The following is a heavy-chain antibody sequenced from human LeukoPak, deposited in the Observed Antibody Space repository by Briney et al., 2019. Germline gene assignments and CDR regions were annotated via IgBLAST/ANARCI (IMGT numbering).Heavy chain of an antibody. D-gene: IGHD4-4*01. V-gene: IGHV3-11*01. CDR3: ARDLEPDYSNYGNWFDP. J-gene: IGHJ5*02. CDR2: ISSSGSTI. Sequence: GGSLRLSCAASGFTFSYHWMTWVRQAPGKGLEWVSYISSSGSTIYYADSVKGRFTISRDNAKNSLYLQMNSLRAEDTAVYYCARDLEPDYSNYGNWFDPWGQGTLVTVSS. CDR1: GFTFSYHW.